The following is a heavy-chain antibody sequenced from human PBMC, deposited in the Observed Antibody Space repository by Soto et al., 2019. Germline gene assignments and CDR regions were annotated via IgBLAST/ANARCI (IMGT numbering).Heavy chain of an antibody. CDR2: IYYSGST. D-gene: IGHD6-19*01. Sequence: QLQLQESGPGLVKPSETLSLTCTVSGGSISSSSYYWGWIRQPPGKGLEWIGSIYYSGSTYYNPSLKSRVTISVDTSKNPFSLKLSSVTAADTAVYYCARRKSSGWVGEDWFDPWGQGTLVTVSS. J-gene: IGHJ5*02. CDR3: ARRKSSGWVGEDWFDP. V-gene: IGHV4-39*01. CDR1: GGSISSSSYY.